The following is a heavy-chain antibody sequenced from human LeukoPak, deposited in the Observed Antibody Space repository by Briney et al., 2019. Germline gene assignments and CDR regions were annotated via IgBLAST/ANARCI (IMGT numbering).Heavy chain of an antibody. CDR1: GGSFSGYY. D-gene: IGHD2-15*01. CDR3: ARVPSSGSGLDY. V-gene: IGHV4-34*01. Sequence: SETLSLTCAVYGGSFSGYYWSWIRQPPGKGLEWIGEINHSGSTNYNPSLKSRVTISVDTSKNQFSLKLSSVTAADTAVYYCARVPSSGSGLDYWGQGTLVTVSS. J-gene: IGHJ4*02. CDR2: INHSGST.